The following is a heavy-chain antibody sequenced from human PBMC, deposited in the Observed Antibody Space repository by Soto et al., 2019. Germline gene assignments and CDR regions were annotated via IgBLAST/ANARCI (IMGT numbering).Heavy chain of an antibody. D-gene: IGHD2-8*01. CDR1: GGTFSSYA. CDR2: IIPIFGTA. Sequence: VKVSCKASGGTFSSYAISWVRQAPGQGLEWMGGIIPIFGTANYAQKFQGRVTITADKSTSTAYMELSSLRSEDTAVYYCARVPDNESHQGYYFDYWGQGTLVTVSS. V-gene: IGHV1-69*13. J-gene: IGHJ4*02. CDR3: ARVPDNESHQGYYFDY.